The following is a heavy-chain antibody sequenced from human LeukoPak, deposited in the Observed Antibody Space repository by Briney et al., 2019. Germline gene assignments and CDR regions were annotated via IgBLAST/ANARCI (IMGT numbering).Heavy chain of an antibody. CDR2: IFRDGTT. CDR3: TKTGGPWD. Sequence: GGSLRLSCAASGFTVITSYMSWVRQAPGKGLEWVSVIFRDGTTYYADSVKGRFTISRDNSKNTLYLQMNTLRAEDTAMYYCTKTGGPWDWGQGALVTVSS. V-gene: IGHV3-66*01. J-gene: IGHJ4*02. CDR1: GFTVITSY. D-gene: IGHD7-27*01.